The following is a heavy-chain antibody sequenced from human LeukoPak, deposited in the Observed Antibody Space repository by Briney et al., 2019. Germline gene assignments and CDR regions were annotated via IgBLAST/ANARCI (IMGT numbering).Heavy chain of an antibody. CDR2: ISGSGQNT. CDR1: RFIFNSYA. J-gene: IGHJ6*03. Sequence: GGSLRLSCSAPRFIFNSYAMGWVRQAPGKGLEWVPLISGSGQNTDYADPVKGRFTISRDNSKNTLYLQMNSLRAEDTAVYYCAKKIDFWSGPPGGYMDVWGKGTTVTVSS. CDR3: AKKIDFWSGPPGGYMDV. V-gene: IGHV3-23*01. D-gene: IGHD3-3*01.